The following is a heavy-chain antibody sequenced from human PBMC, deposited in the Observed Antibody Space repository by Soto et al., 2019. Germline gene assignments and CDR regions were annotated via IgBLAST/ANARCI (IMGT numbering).Heavy chain of an antibody. CDR1: GFTISNGYF. J-gene: IGHJ4*02. CDR2: MYHSGST. CDR3: VRDEGVIPLFGGGPFYHFSY. D-gene: IGHD3-3*01. Sequence: ETLSLTYAVSGFTISNGYFWGWIRRTPGKGLEWIGIMYHSGSTYYNPSLKSRVGISIDASTNQFSLKLSSVTAADTAVYYCVRDEGVIPLFGGGPFYHFSYWGQGILVSVSS. V-gene: IGHV4-38-2*02.